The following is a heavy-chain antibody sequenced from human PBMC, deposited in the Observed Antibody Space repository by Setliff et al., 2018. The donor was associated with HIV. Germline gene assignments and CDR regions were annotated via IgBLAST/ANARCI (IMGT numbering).Heavy chain of an antibody. D-gene: IGHD3-22*01. CDR1: GYTFTDYY. Sequence: GASVKVSCKASGYTFTDYYMHWVRQAPGQGPEWMGGIIPIFRTAKYAHKFQGRVTITADECTSTAYMELSSLRSEDTAVYYCARLISADYYDISGYFQHWGQGTLVTVSS. CDR3: ARLISADYYDISGYFQH. V-gene: IGHV1-69*13. J-gene: IGHJ1*01. CDR2: IIPIFRTA.